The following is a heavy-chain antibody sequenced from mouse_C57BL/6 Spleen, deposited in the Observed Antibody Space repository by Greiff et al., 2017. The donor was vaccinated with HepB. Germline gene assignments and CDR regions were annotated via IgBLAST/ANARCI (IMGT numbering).Heavy chain of an antibody. Sequence: EVQLVESGPGLVKPSQSLSLTCSVTGYSITSGYYWNWIRQFPGNKLEWMGYISYDGSNNYNPSLKNRISITRDTSKNQFFLKLNSVTTEDTATYYCAREFYGFAYWGQGTLVTVSA. CDR2: ISYDGSN. J-gene: IGHJ3*01. D-gene: IGHD2-3*01. CDR3: AREFYGFAY. CDR1: GYSITSGYY. V-gene: IGHV3-6*01.